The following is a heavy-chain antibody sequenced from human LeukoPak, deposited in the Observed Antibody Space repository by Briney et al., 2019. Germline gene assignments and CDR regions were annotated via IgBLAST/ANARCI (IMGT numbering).Heavy chain of an antibody. Sequence: ASVKVSCKASGYTFTGYYMHWVRQAPGQGLEWMGWINPNSGGTNYAQKFQGWVTMTRDTSISTAYMELSRLRSDDTAVYYCARALPYYDILTGYYRVGIDAFDIWGQGTMVTVSS. V-gene: IGHV1-2*04. J-gene: IGHJ3*02. CDR2: INPNSGGT. CDR1: GYTFTGYY. D-gene: IGHD3-9*01. CDR3: ARALPYYDILTGYYRVGIDAFDI.